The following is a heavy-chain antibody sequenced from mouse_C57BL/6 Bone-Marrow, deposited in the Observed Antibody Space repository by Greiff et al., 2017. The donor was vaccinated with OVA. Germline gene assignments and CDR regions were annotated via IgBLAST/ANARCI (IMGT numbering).Heavy chain of an antibody. CDR1: GYTFTDYY. J-gene: IGHJ3*01. CDR2: INPYNGGT. CDR3: ARYSECFAY. Sequence: EVKLQESGPVLVKPGASVKMSCKASGYTFTDYYMNWVKQSHGKSLEWLGVINPYNGGTSYNQKFKGKATLTVDKSSSTAYMELNSLTSEDSACDYWARYSECFAYWGQGTRVTVSA. V-gene: IGHV1-19*01.